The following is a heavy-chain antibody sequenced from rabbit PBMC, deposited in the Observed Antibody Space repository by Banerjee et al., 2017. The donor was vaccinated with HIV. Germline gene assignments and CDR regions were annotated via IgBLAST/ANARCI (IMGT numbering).Heavy chain of an antibody. CDR2: IHTGSGST. D-gene: IGHD6-1*01. Sequence: QEQLEESGGDLVKPEGSLTLTCTASGFSFSSSYHMCWVRQAPGKGLEWIGCIHTGSGSTYYAGWAKGRFTISKASSTTVTLQMTSLTAADTATYFCARSADAGCAYALWGQGTLVT. V-gene: IGHV1S45*01. CDR1: GFSFSSSYH. CDR3: ARSADAGCAYAL. J-gene: IGHJ3*01.